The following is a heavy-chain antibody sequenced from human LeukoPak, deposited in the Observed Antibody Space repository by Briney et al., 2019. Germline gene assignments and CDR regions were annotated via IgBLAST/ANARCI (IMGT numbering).Heavy chain of an antibody. D-gene: IGHD3-10*01. CDR1: GGSFSGYY. CDR2: IDQSGGT. V-gene: IGHV4-34*01. CDR3: AINDGSGSYYKSDY. Sequence: PSETLSLTCAVYGGSFSGYYWSWVRQPPGKGPEWIGEIDQSGGTNYNPSLKSRVTITIDTSKNQFSLKLNSVTAADTAVYYCAINDGSGSYYKSDYWGQGTLVTVSS. J-gene: IGHJ4*02.